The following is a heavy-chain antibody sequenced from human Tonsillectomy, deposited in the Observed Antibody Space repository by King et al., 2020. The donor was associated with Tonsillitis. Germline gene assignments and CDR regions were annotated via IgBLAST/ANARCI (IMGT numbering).Heavy chain of an antibody. CDR1: GFTFSDHY. CDR2: IRKKTNSYTT. Sequence: VQLVESGGGLVQPGGSLRLSCAASGFTFSDHYMDWVRPAPGKGLEWVGRIRKKTNSYTTEYAASVEGRFTISRDDSKNSLYLQMNSLKTEDTAVYYCVRVRTLGAYHLDVWGKGTTVTVSS. CDR3: VRVRTLGAYHLDV. V-gene: IGHV3-72*01. D-gene: IGHD3-16*01. J-gene: IGHJ6*03.